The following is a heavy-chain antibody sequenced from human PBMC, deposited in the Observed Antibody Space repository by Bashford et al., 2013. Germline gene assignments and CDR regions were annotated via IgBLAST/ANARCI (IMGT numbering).Heavy chain of an antibody. CDR2: INPRNGDT. J-gene: IGHJ4*03. CDR1: GYDFIAYY. V-gene: IGHV1-2*02. Sequence: ASVKVSCKAPGYDFIAYYIHWMRQAPGQRLEWMGWINPRNGDTHYGQKFQGRVILTTDTSIITAYLELSSLTSDDTAVYFCARGPNHGSFDFWGPGNPWSPRLL. D-gene: IGHD1-14*01. CDR3: ARGPNHGSFDF.